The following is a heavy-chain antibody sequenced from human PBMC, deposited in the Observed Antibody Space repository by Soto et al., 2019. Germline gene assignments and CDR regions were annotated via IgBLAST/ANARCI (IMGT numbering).Heavy chain of an antibody. J-gene: IGHJ3*02. CDR1: GFTFSSYS. D-gene: IGHD2-2*01. CDR3: ARWGSVSSTRPDI. Sequence: GGSLRLSCAASGFTFSSYSMYSVGQGAGKGLEWVSSISSSSSYIYYADSVKGRFTISRDNAKNSLYLQMNSLRAEDTAVYYCARWGSVSSTRPDIWGQGTMVTVSS. CDR2: ISSSSSYI. V-gene: IGHV3-21*01.